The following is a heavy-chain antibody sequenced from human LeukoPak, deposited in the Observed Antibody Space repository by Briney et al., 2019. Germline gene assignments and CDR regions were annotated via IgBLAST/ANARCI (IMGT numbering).Heavy chain of an antibody. CDR2: ISAYNGNT. V-gene: IGHV1-18*01. D-gene: IGHD3-22*01. Sequence: AASVKVSCKASGYTFTSYGISWVRQAPGQGLEWMGWISAYNGNTNYAQKLQGRVTMTTDTSTSTAYMELRSPRSDDTAVYYCARPYYDSSAPPYDYWGQGTLVTVSS. J-gene: IGHJ4*02. CDR1: GYTFTSYG. CDR3: ARPYYDSSAPPYDY.